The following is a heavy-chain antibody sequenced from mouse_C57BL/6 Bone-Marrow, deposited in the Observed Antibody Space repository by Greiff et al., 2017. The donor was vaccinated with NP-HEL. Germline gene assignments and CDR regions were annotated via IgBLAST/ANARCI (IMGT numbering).Heavy chain of an antibody. V-gene: IGHV1-82*01. J-gene: IGHJ2*01. CDR2: IYPGDGDT. D-gene: IGHD2-1*01. Sequence: QVQLQQSGPELVKPGASVKISCKASGYAFSSSWMNWVKQRPGKGLEWIGRIYPGDGDTNYNGKFKGKATLTADKSSSTAYMQLSSLTSEDSAVYFCARGYYGNYYWGQGTTLTVSS. CDR1: GYAFSSSW. CDR3: ARGYYGNYY.